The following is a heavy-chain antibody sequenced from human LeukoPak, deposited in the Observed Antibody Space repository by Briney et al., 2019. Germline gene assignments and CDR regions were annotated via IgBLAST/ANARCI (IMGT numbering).Heavy chain of an antibody. CDR3: ARETYFGSGTYLNFDS. Sequence: GGSLRLSCAASGFTFSSYSMNWVRQAPGKGLEWVSSISSSSSYIYYADSVKGRFTISRDNAKNSLYLQMNSPRAEDTAVYYCARETYFGSGTYLNFDSWGQGTMVTVSS. V-gene: IGHV3-21*01. CDR2: ISSSSSYI. D-gene: IGHD3-10*01. CDR1: GFTFSSYS. J-gene: IGHJ4*02.